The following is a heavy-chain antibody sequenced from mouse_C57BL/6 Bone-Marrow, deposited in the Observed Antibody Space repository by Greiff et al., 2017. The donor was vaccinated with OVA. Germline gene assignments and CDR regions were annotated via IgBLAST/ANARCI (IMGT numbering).Heavy chain of an antibody. CDR2: INPNNGGT. CDR3: AREGGLRSWFAY. J-gene: IGHJ3*01. CDR1: GYTFTDYN. V-gene: IGHV1-22*01. Sequence: EVKLQESGPELVKPGASVKMSCKASGYTFTDYNMHWVKQSHGKSLEWIGYINPNNGGTSYNQKFKGKATLTVNKSSSTAYMELRSLTSEDSAVYYCAREGGLRSWFAYWGQGTLVTVSA. D-gene: IGHD2-4*01.